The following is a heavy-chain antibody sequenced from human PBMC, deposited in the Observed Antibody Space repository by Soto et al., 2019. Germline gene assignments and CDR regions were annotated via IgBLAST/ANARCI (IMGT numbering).Heavy chain of an antibody. V-gene: IGHV4-59*01. CDR2: IYYSGST. Sequence: SETLSLTCTVSGGSISSYYWSWIRQPPGKGLEWIGYIYYSGSTNYNPSLKSRVTISVDTSKNQFSLKLSSVTAADTAVYYCARVAGMVYAIPHETSRYYYMDVWGKGTTVTVSS. CDR3: ARVAGMVYAIPHETSRYYYMDV. J-gene: IGHJ6*03. CDR1: GGSISSYY. D-gene: IGHD2-8*01.